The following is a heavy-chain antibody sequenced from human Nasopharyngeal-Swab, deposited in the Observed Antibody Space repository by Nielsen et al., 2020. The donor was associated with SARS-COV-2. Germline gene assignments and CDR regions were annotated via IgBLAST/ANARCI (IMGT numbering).Heavy chain of an antibody. Sequence: GESLKISCSVSGFTFSNSALCRVRQAPGKGLEWVSAISISGATTFYADSVRGRFTISRDNDRNTVYLQMSSLTVEDTAIYYCAKEEVPNDYWGQGTLVTVSS. J-gene: IGHJ4*02. CDR3: AKEEVPNDY. V-gene: IGHV3-23*01. D-gene: IGHD4/OR15-4a*01. CDR2: ISISGATT. CDR1: GFTFSNSA.